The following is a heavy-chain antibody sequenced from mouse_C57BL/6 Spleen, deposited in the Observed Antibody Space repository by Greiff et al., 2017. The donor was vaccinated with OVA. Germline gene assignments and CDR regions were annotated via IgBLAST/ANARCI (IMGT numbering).Heavy chain of an antibody. V-gene: IGHV5-9-1*02. Sequence: EVKLVESGEGLVKPGGSLKLSCAASGFTFSSYAMSWVRQTPEKRLEWVAYISSGGDYIYYADTVKGRFTISRDNARNTLYLQMSSLKSEDTAMYYCTREDYDVGFAYWGQGTLVTVSA. CDR3: TREDYDVGFAY. CDR2: ISSGGDYI. J-gene: IGHJ3*01. CDR1: GFTFSSYA. D-gene: IGHD2-4*01.